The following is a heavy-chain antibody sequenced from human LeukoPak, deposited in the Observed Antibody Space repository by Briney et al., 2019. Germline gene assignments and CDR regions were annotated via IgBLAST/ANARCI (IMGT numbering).Heavy chain of an antibody. CDR1: GYRFTSHW. CDR3: ARRYWGLRMGGGYFFDY. Sequence: GESLKISCKCSGYRFTSHWIGGVRQMRGKGLEWMGIISPGDSPTRSSPSFRGQVPISADKSSSTAYLQWGSLKASDTAMYFCARRYWGLRMGGGYFFDYWGQGTLVTVSS. J-gene: IGHJ4*02. D-gene: IGHD7-27*01. V-gene: IGHV5-51*01. CDR2: ISPGDSPT.